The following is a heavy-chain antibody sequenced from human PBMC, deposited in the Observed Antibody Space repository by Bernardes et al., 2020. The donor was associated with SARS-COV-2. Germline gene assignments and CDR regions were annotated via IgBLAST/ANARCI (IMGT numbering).Heavy chain of an antibody. D-gene: IGHD5-18*01. CDR1: GFTFRSYG. CDR3: ARPRGYSYGAAFDI. CDR2: ISYDGSNK. Sequence: GGPLRLSCAAFGFTFRSYGMHWVRRAPGKGLEWVAVISYDGSNKYYADSVKGRFTISRDNSKNTLYLQMNSLRAEDTAVYYCARPRGYSYGAAFDIWGQGTMVTVSS. V-gene: IGHV3-30*03. J-gene: IGHJ3*02.